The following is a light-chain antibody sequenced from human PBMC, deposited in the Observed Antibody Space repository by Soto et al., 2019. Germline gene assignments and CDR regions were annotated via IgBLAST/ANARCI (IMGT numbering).Light chain of an antibody. V-gene: IGLV2-8*01. Sequence: QSVLTQPPSASGSPRQSVTISCTGTGSDIGAYNFVSWYQQHPGKAPKLMIFEVNKRPSGVPDRFSGFKSGNTAFLRVSGLQTDDEADYYCSSFAGSANLLFGGGTKVTVL. J-gene: IGLJ2*01. CDR3: SSFAGSANLL. CDR1: GSDIGAYNF. CDR2: EVN.